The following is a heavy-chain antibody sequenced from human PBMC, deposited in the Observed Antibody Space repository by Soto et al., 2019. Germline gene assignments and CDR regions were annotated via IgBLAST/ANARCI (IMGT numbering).Heavy chain of an antibody. J-gene: IGHJ4*02. D-gene: IGHD3-10*01. V-gene: IGHV1-69*02. CDR1: GDTFSRST. Sequence: QMVQSGAEVKKPGSSVRVSCTASGDTFSRSTLSWVRQAPGQGLEWMGRTIPTLSMSDYAQKFQGRVSITADKSTSTVYMELSRLRSEDTAVYYCATNYGSGSAHFDNWGQGTLVTVSS. CDR2: TIPTLSMS. CDR3: ATNYGSGSAHFDN.